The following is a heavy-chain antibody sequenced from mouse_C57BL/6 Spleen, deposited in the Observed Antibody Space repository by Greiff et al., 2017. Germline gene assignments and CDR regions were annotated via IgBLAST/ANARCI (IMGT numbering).Heavy chain of an antibody. CDR3: ARPHYYGSSIDV. J-gene: IGHJ1*03. Sequence: QVQLQQPGAELVKPGASVKLSCKASGYTFTSYWMQWVKQRPGQGLEWIGEIDPSDSYTNYNQKFKGKATLTVDTSSSTAYMQLSSLTSEDSAVYYCARPHYYGSSIDVWGTGTTVTVSS. V-gene: IGHV1-50*01. CDR1: GYTFTSYW. CDR2: IDPSDSYT. D-gene: IGHD1-1*01.